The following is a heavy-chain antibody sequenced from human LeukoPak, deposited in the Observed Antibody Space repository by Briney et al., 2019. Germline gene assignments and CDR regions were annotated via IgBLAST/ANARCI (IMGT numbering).Heavy chain of an antibody. J-gene: IGHJ4*02. CDR1: GFTFVTYA. Sequence: GGSLRLSCAGSGFTFVTYAMNWVRQAPGKGLEWVSGISGSGGSTYYADSVKGRFTISRDNSKNTLYLQMNSLRGEETALYYCAINVGFNCGRHFDYWGQGTLVTVSS. CDR2: ISGSGGST. CDR3: AINVGFNCGRHFDY. V-gene: IGHV3-23*01. D-gene: IGHD1-1*01.